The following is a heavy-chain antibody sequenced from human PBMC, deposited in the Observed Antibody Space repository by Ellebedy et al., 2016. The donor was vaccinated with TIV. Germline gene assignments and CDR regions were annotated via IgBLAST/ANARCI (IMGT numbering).Heavy chain of an antibody. J-gene: IGHJ5*02. CDR3: VCSPGYSGYDYGWFDP. CDR2: IYPGDSET. CDR1: GYSFTSQW. D-gene: IGHD5-12*01. V-gene: IGHV5-51*01. Sequence: GESLKISCKLSGYSFTSQWIGWVRQMPGKGPEWMAIIYPGDSETKYNPSFQGRVSISADESVSTAYLHWSSLEASDTGMYYCVCSPGYSGYDYGWFDPWGQGTLVTVSS.